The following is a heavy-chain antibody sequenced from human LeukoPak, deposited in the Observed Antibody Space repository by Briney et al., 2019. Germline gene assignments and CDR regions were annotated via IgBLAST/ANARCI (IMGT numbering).Heavy chain of an antibody. V-gene: IGHV5-51*01. J-gene: IGHJ6*03. Sequence: GESLKISCKGSGYSFTSYWIGWVRQMPGKGLEWMGIIYPGDSDTRYSPSFQGQVTISADKSISTAYLQWSSLKASDTAMYYCARRGSYGYGGYYYYYMDVWGKGTTVTVSS. D-gene: IGHD5-18*01. CDR1: GYSFTSYW. CDR3: ARRGSYGYGGYYYYYMDV. CDR2: IYPGDSDT.